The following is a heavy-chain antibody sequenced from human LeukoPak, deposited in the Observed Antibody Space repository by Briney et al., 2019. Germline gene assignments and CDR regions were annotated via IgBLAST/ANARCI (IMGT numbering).Heavy chain of an antibody. CDR3: ARVYGSGMDV. CDR2: ISSSGSTI. D-gene: IGHD3-10*01. V-gene: IGHV3-48*03. J-gene: IGHJ6*04. CDR1: GFTFSSYE. Sequence: GGSLRLSCAASGFTFSSYEMNWVRQAPGKGLEWVSYISSSGSTIYYADPVKGRFTISRDNAKNSLYLQMNSLRAEDTAVYYCARVYGSGMDVWGKGTTVTISS.